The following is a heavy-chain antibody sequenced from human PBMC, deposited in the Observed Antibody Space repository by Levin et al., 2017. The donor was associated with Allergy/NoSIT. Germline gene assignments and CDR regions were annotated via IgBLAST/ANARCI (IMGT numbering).Heavy chain of an antibody. CDR2: IRNKANGYTT. CDR3: ALTTQYNYVDYGLDV. J-gene: IGHJ6*02. V-gene: IGHV3-72*01. CDR1: GITFSDHH. D-gene: IGHD1-1*01. Sequence: SCAASGITFSDHHMDWVRQAPGKGLEWVGRIRNKANGYTTEYATSVEGRFVVSRDDSRSSLFLQMNSLKTDDTAVYYCALTTQYNYVDYGLDVWGQGTTVTVSS.